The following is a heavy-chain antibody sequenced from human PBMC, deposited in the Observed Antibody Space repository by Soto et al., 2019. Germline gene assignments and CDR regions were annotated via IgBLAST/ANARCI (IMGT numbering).Heavy chain of an antibody. J-gene: IGHJ4*02. V-gene: IGHV3-74*01. CDR1: GFSFSTSW. Sequence: EVQLMESGGGLVQPGGSLRLSCAASGFSFSTSWMHWVRQAPGNGLVWVSRINSGGTTTNSADSMKGRFSISRDNDKNTLYLEMNNLSAEDTAVYFCARGPTGWYGYDYWDQGTLLTVSS. D-gene: IGHD6-19*01. CDR2: INSGGTTT. CDR3: ARGPTGWYGYDY.